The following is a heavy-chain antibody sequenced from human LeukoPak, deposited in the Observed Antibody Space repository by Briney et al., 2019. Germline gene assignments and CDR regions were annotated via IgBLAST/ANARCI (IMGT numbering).Heavy chain of an antibody. CDR3: AKDTHPLRYFDWLSQEY. CDR2: ISGDGGST. V-gene: IGHV3-43*02. D-gene: IGHD3-9*01. CDR1: GFTFDDYA. J-gene: IGHJ4*02. Sequence: RGFLTLSCAAFGFTFDDYAMHWVCKAPEKGLLRVSLISGDGGSTYYADSVMGRFPIPRANSKNSLYLQMNSLRTEDTALYYCAKDTHPLRYFDWLSQEYWGQGTLVTVSS.